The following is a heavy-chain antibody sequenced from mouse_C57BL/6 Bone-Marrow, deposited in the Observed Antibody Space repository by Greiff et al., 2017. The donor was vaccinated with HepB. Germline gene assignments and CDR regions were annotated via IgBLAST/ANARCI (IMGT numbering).Heavy chain of an antibody. V-gene: IGHV2-2*01. CDR2: IWSGGST. J-gene: IGHJ1*03. CDR1: GFSLTSYG. D-gene: IGHD1-1*01. CDR3: ARNRGGDPARYYGSSPYWYFDV. Sequence: QVQLKESGPGLVQPSQSLSITCTVSGFSLTSYGVHWVRQSPGKGLEWLGVIWSGGSTDYNAAFISRLSISKDNSKSQVFFKMNSLQADDTAIYYCARNRGGDPARYYGSSPYWYFDVWGTGTTVTVSS.